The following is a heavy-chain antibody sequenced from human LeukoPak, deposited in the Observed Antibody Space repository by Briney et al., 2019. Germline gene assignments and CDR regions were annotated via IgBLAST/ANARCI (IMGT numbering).Heavy chain of an antibody. J-gene: IGHJ4*02. D-gene: IGHD3-22*01. CDR1: GFTFGSYA. V-gene: IGHV3-23*01. CDR2: ISTSGGSS. Sequence: GGSLRLSCAASGFTFGSYAMSWVRQAPGKGLEWVSGISTSGGSSSYADSVKGRFTISRDNPRNTLYMEMSSLRAEDTALYYCAIMHPYYDGSGYWVQWGQGTLVTVSS. CDR3: AIMHPYYDGSGYWVQ.